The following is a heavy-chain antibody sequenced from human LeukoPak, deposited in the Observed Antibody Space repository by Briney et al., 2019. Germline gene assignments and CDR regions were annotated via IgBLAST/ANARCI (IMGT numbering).Heavy chain of an antibody. CDR3: ARQYDSYFYYYLDL. J-gene: IGHJ6*03. CDR1: GYPINSAYY. D-gene: IGHD2-2*01. V-gene: IGHV4-38-2*01. Sequence: SETLSLTCAVSGYPINSAYYWVWVRQPPGKGLEWIGSLYHPDSTYFNPSLESRVTMSVDTSRNQFSLKLSFVTAADTAVYYCARQYDSYFYYYLDLWGTGTTVTVSS. CDR2: LYHPDST.